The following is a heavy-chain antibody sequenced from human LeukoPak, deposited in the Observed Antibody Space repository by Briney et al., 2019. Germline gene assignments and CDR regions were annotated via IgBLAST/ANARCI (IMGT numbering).Heavy chain of an antibody. CDR3: ARAPGEGWFDP. Sequence: GSLRLSCAASGFTFSSYGMHWVRQAPGKGLGWVAVIWYDGSNKYYADSVKGRFTISRDNSKNTLYLQMNSLRAEDTALYYCARAPGEGWFDPWGQGTLVTVSS. D-gene: IGHD4-17*01. CDR1: GFTFSSYG. CDR2: IWYDGSNK. J-gene: IGHJ5*02. V-gene: IGHV3-33*01.